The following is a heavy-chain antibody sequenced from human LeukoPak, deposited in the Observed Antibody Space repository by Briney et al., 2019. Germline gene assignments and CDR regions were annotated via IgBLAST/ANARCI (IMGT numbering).Heavy chain of an antibody. J-gene: IGHJ4*02. CDR3: AGELTVYYYDSSGYFPDY. D-gene: IGHD3-22*01. Sequence: GGSLRLSCAASGFTFSDYYMSWIRQAPGKGLEWVSYISNSGSTIYYADSVKGRFTISRDNAKNSLFLQMNSLRAEDTAVYYCAGELTVYYYDSSGYFPDYWGQGTLVTVSS. V-gene: IGHV3-11*01. CDR2: ISNSGSTI. CDR1: GFTFSDYY.